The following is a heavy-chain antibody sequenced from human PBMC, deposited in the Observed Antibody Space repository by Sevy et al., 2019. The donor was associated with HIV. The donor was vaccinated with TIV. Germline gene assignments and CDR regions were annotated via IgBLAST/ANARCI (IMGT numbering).Heavy chain of an antibody. J-gene: IGHJ1*01. D-gene: IGHD6-13*01. CDR1: GGSITDKKYY. CDR3: ARRVAAAGQGNEYFQH. CDR2: ISYGGST. V-gene: IGHV4-39*01. Sequence: SETLSLTCTVSGGSITDKKYYWAWIRQPPGKGLEWIGSISYGGSTYYNPSLQSRVTLSLDTCKNQFSLTLSSVTAADTAKYYCARRVAAAGQGNEYFQHWGRGTLVTVSS.